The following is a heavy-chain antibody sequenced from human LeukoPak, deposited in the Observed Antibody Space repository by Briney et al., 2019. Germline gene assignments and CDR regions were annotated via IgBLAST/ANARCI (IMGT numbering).Heavy chain of an antibody. V-gene: IGHV3-66*01. Sequence: GGSLRLSCAASGFTVSSNYMSWVRQAPGKGLEWVSVIYSGGSTYYADSVKDRFTISRDNSKNTLYLQMNSLRAEDTAVYYCARDCGGGCYGMDVWGQGTTVTVSS. CDR2: IYSGGST. CDR3: ARDCGGGCYGMDV. J-gene: IGHJ6*02. CDR1: GFTVSSNY. D-gene: IGHD2-21*02.